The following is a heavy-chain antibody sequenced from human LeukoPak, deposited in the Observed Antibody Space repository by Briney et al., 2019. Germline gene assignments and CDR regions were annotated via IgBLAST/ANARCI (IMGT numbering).Heavy chain of an antibody. J-gene: IGHJ6*02. Sequence: GRSLRLSCAASGFTFSSYGMHWVRQAPGKGLEWVTVISYDGSNEYYADSVKGRFTISRDNSKNTLYLQMNSLRAEDTAVYYCARRPIKYYYYGMDVWGQGTTVTVSS. CDR1: GFTFSSYG. V-gene: IGHV3-30*03. CDR3: ARRPIKYYYYGMDV. CDR2: ISYDGSNE.